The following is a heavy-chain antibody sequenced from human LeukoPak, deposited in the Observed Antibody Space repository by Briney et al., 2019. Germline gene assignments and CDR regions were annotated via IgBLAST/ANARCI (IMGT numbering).Heavy chain of an antibody. V-gene: IGHV3-21*01. Sequence: GGSLRLSCAASEFTFISYSMNWVRQAPGKGLEWVSSISSSSRYLYYADSVKGRFTISRDNAKNSLYLQMNSLRAEDTAVYYCARDHWDILTGYYIDYWGQGTLVTVSS. CDR1: EFTFISYS. J-gene: IGHJ4*02. CDR2: ISSSSRYL. CDR3: ARDHWDILTGYYIDY. D-gene: IGHD3-9*01.